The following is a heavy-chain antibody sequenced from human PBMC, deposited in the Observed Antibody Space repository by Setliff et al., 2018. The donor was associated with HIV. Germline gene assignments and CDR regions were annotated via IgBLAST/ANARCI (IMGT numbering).Heavy chain of an antibody. CDR3: ARFSNTLNWFDP. J-gene: IGHJ5*02. V-gene: IGHV4-30-4*01. D-gene: IGHD4-4*01. CDR1: GGSISSGSYY. CDR2: IFYSGST. Sequence: SETLSLTCSVSGGSISSGSYYWSWIRQHPGKGLEWIGYIFYSGSTTYNPSLKSRLTISVDTSKNQFSLKLNSVTAADTAVYYCARFSNTLNWFDPWGQGTLVTVSS.